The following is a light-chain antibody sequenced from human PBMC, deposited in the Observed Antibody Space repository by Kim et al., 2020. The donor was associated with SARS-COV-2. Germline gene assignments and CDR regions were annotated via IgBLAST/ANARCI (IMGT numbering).Light chain of an antibody. CDR3: MQTLQTPFT. Sequence: DIVMTQSPLSQPVTPGEPASISCRSSQSLLHANGYNYLDWYLQKPGQSPRLLIYLSSTRASGVPHRFSGSGSGTDFTLKISRVEAEDVGVYYCMQTLQTPFTCGQGTKLEI. V-gene: IGKV2-28*01. CDR1: QSLLHANGYNY. J-gene: IGKJ2*01. CDR2: LSS.